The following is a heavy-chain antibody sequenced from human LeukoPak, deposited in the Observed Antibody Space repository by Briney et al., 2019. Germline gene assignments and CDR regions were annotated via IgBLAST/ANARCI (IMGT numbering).Heavy chain of an antibody. CDR1: GYTFTSYG. J-gene: IGHJ4*02. CDR3: ARGGDYDSSGYYYFDY. Sequence: ASVKASCKASGYTFTSYGISWVRQAPGQGLEWMGWISAYNGNTNYAQKLQGRVTMTTDTSTSTAYMELRSLRSDDTAVYYCARGGDYDSSGYYYFDYWGQGTLVTVSS. D-gene: IGHD3-22*01. V-gene: IGHV1-18*01. CDR2: ISAYNGNT.